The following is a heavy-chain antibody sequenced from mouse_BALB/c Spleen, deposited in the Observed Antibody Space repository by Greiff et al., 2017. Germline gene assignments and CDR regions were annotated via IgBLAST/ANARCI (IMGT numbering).Heavy chain of an antibody. CDR1: GYTFSSYW. V-gene: IGHV1-9*01. CDR2: ILPGSGST. CDR3: ARVGGLRQSFDY. Sequence: QVQLQQSGAELMKPGASVKISCKATGYTFSSYWIEWVKQRPGHGLEWIGEILPGSGSTNYNEKFKGKATFTADTSSNTAYMQLSSLTSEDSAVYYCARVGGLRQSFDYWGQGTTLTVSS. D-gene: IGHD2-4*01. J-gene: IGHJ2*01.